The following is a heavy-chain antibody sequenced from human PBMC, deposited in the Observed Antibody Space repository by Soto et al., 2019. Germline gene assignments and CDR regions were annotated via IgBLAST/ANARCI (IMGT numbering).Heavy chain of an antibody. V-gene: IGHV4-31*03. CDR3: ARESRYYDSSGYYYNFLDY. J-gene: IGHJ4*02. CDR2: IYYSGST. Sequence: SETLSLTCTVSGGSISIGGYYWSWILQHPGKGLEWIGYIYYSGSTYYNPSLKSRVTISVDTSKNQFSLKLSSVTAADTAVYYCARESRYYDSSGYYYNFLDYWGQGTLVTVSS. D-gene: IGHD3-22*01. CDR1: GGSISIGGYY.